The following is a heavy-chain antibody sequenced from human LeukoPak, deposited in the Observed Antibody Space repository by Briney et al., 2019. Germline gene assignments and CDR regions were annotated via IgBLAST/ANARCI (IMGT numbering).Heavy chain of an antibody. V-gene: IGHV3-7*05. CDR3: ARDIGRSSTLDY. J-gene: IGHJ4*02. D-gene: IGHD2-2*01. CDR2: IKQDGSEK. CDR1: GFTFSNYW. Sequence: GGSLRLSCAASGFTFSNYWMSWVRQAPGKGLEWVANIKQDGSEKYYVDSVKGRFTISRDNAKNSLYLQMNSLRGEDTAVYYCARDIGRSSTLDYWGQGTLVTVSS.